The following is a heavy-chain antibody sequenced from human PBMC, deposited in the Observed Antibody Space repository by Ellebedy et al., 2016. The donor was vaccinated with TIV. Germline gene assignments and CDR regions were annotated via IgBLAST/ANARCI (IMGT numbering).Heavy chain of an antibody. Sequence: ASVKVSXKASGYTFTSYDINWVRQATGQGFESMGWMNPDSGNTGYARSFQGRVTMTRDTSTSTAYMELSSLGSDDTAIYYCARDLGVHWYFDLWGRGTLVTVSS. D-gene: IGHD3-16*01. CDR2: MNPDSGNT. J-gene: IGHJ2*01. V-gene: IGHV1-8*01. CDR1: GYTFTSYD. CDR3: ARDLGVHWYFDL.